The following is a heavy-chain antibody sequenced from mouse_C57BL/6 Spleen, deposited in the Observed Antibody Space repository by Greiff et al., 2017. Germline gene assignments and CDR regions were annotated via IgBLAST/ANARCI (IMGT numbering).Heavy chain of an antibody. J-gene: IGHJ2*01. Sequence: EVHLVESGGGLVKPGGSLKLSCAASGFTFSSYAMSWVRQTPEKRLEWVATISDGGSYTYYPDNVKGRFTISRDNAKNNLYLQMSHLKSEDTAMYYCARDKGYDYDYFDDWGQGTTLTVSS. V-gene: IGHV5-4*01. D-gene: IGHD2-4*01. CDR3: ARDKGYDYDYFDD. CDR1: GFTFSSYA. CDR2: ISDGGSYT.